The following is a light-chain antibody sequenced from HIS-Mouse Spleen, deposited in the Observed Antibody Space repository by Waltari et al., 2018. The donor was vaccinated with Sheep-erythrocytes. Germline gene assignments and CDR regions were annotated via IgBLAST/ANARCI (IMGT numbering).Light chain of an antibody. Sequence: QSALTQPRSVSGSPGQSVTISCTGTSSEVGGYNYVSWNQQHPGKAPKLMIYDVSKRPSGVPDRFSGSKSGNTASLTISGLQAEDEADYYCCSYAGSYTLVFGGGTKLTVL. V-gene: IGLV2-11*01. CDR2: DVS. CDR1: SSEVGGYNY. CDR3: CSYAGSYTLV. J-gene: IGLJ2*01.